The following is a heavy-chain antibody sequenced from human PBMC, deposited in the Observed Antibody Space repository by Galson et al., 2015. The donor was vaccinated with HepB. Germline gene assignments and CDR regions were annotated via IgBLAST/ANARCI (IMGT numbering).Heavy chain of an antibody. CDR2: VTFDGSRQ. Sequence: SLRLSCAASGFAFNNYDMHWVRQAPGKGLQWVAAVTFDGSRQYYGDSAKGRFTISRDNSKKTLSVQMNSLRPDDTAVYYCAKGAGTESGEFDYWAREPWSPSP. J-gene: IGHJ4*02. V-gene: IGHV3-30*18. CDR1: GFAFNNYD. D-gene: IGHD6-19*01. CDR3: AKGAGTESGEFDY.